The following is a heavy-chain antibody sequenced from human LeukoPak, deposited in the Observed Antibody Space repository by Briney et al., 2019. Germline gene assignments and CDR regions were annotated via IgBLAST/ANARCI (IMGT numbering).Heavy chain of an antibody. CDR2: INTETGNP. D-gene: IGHD2-2*01. CDR3: AKQGPGYWGSTRCYGIGH. J-gene: IGHJ4*02. V-gene: IGHV7-4-1*02. Sequence: ASVRVSCKPSGDSLTSFGMSWVRQAPGQGIEWRGWINTETGNPTNAQGFTGRSVFSLDTSVSTAYLQISSLKAEDAAVYYCAKQGPGYWGSTRCYGIGHWGEGTLVTVSS. CDR1: GDSLTSFG.